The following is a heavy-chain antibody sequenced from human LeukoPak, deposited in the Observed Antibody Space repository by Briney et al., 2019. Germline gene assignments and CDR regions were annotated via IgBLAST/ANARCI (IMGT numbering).Heavy chain of an antibody. CDR3: AKEELGYCSGGSCY. CDR1: GFTFSSYG. V-gene: IGHV3-30*02. CDR2: IRYDGSNK. Sequence: GGSLRLSCAASGFTFSSYGMHWVRQAPGKGLEWVAFIRYDGSNKYYADSMKGRFTISRDNSKNTLYLQMNSLRAEDTAVYYCAKEELGYCSGGSCYWGQGTLVTVSS. J-gene: IGHJ4*02. D-gene: IGHD2-15*01.